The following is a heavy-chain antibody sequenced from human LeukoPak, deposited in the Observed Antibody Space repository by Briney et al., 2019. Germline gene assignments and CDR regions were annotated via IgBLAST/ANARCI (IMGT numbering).Heavy chain of an antibody. V-gene: IGHV3-23*01. D-gene: IGHD3-9*01. CDR1: GFTFSNYA. CDR3: AKWGDFDVLTGYYVPDF. Sequence: GGSLRLSCAASGFTFSNYAMSWVRQAPGKGLEWVSAITGSGGNTHYADSVKGRFTISRDNPKNTLYLQMNSLRAEDTAIYYCAKWGDFDVLTGYYVPDFWGQGTLVTVSS. CDR2: ITGSGGNT. J-gene: IGHJ4*02.